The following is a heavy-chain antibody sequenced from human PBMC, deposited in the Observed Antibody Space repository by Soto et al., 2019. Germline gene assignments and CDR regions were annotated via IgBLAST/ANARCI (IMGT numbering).Heavy chain of an antibody. D-gene: IGHD3-16*02. CDR3: ASVYDYVWGSYRWFDY. CDR1: GGTFSSYA. CDR2: IIPIFGTA. J-gene: IGHJ4*02. Sequence: SVKVSCKASGGTFSSYAISWVRQAPGQGLEWMGGIIPIFGTANYAQKFQGRVTITADESTSTAYMELSSLRSEDTAEYYCASVYDYVWGSYRWFDYWGQGTLVTVSS. V-gene: IGHV1-69*13.